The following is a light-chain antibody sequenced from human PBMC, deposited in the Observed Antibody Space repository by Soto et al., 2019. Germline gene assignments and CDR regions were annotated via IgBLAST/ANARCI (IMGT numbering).Light chain of an antibody. V-gene: IGKV1-5*03. Sequence: DIQMTQSPSTLSASVGDRVTITCRASQSLSSWLAWYQQKPGKAPKLLIQKASSLESGVPSRFSGSGSGTEFNLTISSLQPDDFATYYCQQYNSYPYTFGQGTKLEIK. CDR3: QQYNSYPYT. CDR1: QSLSSW. J-gene: IGKJ2*01. CDR2: KAS.